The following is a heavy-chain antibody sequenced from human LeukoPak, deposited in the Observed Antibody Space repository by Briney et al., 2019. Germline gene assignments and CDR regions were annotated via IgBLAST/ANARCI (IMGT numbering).Heavy chain of an antibody. J-gene: IGHJ4*02. D-gene: IGHD5-18*01. CDR2: ISGSGGST. CDR3: AKARAMVTVVDY. V-gene: IGHV3-23*01. Sequence: PGGSLRLSCAASGFTFSSYAMSWVRQAPGKGLGWVSAISGSGGSTYYADSVKGRFTISRDNSKNTLYLQMNSLRAEDTAVYYCAKARAMVTVVDYWGQGTLVTVSS. CDR1: GFTFSSYA.